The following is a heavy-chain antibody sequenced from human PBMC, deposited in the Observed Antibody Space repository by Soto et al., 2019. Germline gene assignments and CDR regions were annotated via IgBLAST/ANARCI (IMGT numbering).Heavy chain of an antibody. V-gene: IGHV1-3*01. CDR3: ARDVISGPSYPTAMDG. J-gene: IGHJ6*03. Sequence: GASVKVSCKASGYTFTSYPMHWVRQAPGQRLEWMGWINAANGDTRYSQKFQGRVTISSDISARTAYMELSSLRSEDTAVFYFARDVISGPSYPTAMDGWGKGTTVTVSS. CDR2: INAANGDT. CDR1: GYTFTSYP. D-gene: IGHD1-26*01.